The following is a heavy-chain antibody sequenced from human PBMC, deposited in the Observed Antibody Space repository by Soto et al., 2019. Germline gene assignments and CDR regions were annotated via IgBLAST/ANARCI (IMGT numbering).Heavy chain of an antibody. CDR2: IDYTGGTT. J-gene: IGHJ4*02. CDR1: GFTFSILG. V-gene: IGHV3-23*01. D-gene: IGHD6-19*01. CDR3: AKDASRTSGWYYFDY. Sequence: PGGSLRLSCAASGFTFSILGMGWVRQSQGKGLEWVSVIDYTGGTTYYTDSVKGRFIISRDNSKKMLYLQMNSLRAEDTAVYYCAKDASRTSGWYYFDYWGQGALVTVSS.